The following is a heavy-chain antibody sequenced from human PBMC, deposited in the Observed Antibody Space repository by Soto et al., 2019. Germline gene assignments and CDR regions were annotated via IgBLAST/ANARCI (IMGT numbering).Heavy chain of an antibody. J-gene: IGHJ6*02. D-gene: IGHD1-26*01. V-gene: IGHV1-46*03. Sequence: ASVKVSCKASGNTFTSYYMHWVRQAPGQGLEWMGIINPSSGSTSYAQKFQGRVTMTRDTSASTVYMELSSLRSEDTAVYYCARDRAPGWAYYYGMDVWGQGTTVTVSS. CDR3: ARDRAPGWAYYYGMDV. CDR2: INPSSGST. CDR1: GNTFTSYY.